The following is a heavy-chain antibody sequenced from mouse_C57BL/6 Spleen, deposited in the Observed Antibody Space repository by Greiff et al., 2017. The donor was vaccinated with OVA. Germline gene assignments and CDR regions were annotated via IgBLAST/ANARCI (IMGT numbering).Heavy chain of an antibody. Sequence: VQLQQSGAELVRPGTSVKVSCKASGYAFTNYLIEWVKQRPGQGLEWIGVINPGSGGTNYNEKFKGKATLTADKSSSTAYMQLSSLTSEDSAVYFCARRRGSSYIDYWGQGTTLTVSS. V-gene: IGHV1-54*01. J-gene: IGHJ2*01. CDR2: INPGSGGT. CDR3: ARRRGSSYIDY. CDR1: GYAFTNYL. D-gene: IGHD1-1*01.